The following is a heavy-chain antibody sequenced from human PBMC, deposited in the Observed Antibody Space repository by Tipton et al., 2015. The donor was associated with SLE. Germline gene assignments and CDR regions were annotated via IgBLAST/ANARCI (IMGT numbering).Heavy chain of an antibody. Sequence: SLRLSCAASGFDFSSYSMHWVRQTPGKGPEWVSYISSSGSTIYYADSVKGRFTISRDNSKNTLYLQMNSLRAEDTAVYYCASWLGGYYGMDVWGQGTTVTVSS. CDR1: GFDFSSYS. D-gene: IGHD3-10*01. CDR3: ASWLGGYYGMDV. V-gene: IGHV3-48*01. CDR2: ISSSGSTI. J-gene: IGHJ6*02.